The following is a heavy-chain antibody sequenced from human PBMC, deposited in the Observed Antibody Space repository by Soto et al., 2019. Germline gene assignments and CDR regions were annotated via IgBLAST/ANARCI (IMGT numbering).Heavy chain of an antibody. CDR2: ISKDSGRAT. CDR1: GFIFRDWF. J-gene: IGHJ5*02. D-gene: IGHD5-12*01. Sequence: LVESGGALVKPGGSLRLSCAASGFIFRDWFMSWIRQAPGKGLEWITYISKDSGRATRYADSVKGRFTISRDNAKNSLLLQMTNLTVEDTAVYYSANETWANPVSWAQVTLVTLSS. CDR3: ANETWANPVS. V-gene: IGHV3-11*01.